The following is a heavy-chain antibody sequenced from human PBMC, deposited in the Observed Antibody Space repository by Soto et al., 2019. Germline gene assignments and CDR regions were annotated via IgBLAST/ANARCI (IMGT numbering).Heavy chain of an antibody. CDR3: AVVPAATYGMDV. D-gene: IGHD2-2*01. Sequence: ASVKVSCKASVGTFSSYAISWVRQAPGQGLEWMGGIITIFGTANYAQKFQGRVTITADESTSTAYMELSSLRSEDTAVYYCAVVPAATYGMDVWGQGTTVTVSS. V-gene: IGHV1-69*13. CDR2: IITIFGTA. CDR1: VGTFSSYA. J-gene: IGHJ6*02.